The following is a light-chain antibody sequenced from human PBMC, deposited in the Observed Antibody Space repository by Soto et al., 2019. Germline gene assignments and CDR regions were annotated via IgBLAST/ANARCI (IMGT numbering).Light chain of an antibody. CDR2: GAS. V-gene: IGKV1-39*01. J-gene: IGKJ1*01. CDR3: QQKYRVPRT. CDR1: QSISSY. Sequence: DIQMTQYPSSLSASVGDRITITCRASQSISSYLNWYQHKPGKAPKLLIYGASTLQSGVPSRFSGSGSGTDFTLTNSSLQPEDYATYFCQQKYRVPRTFGQGTKVEIK.